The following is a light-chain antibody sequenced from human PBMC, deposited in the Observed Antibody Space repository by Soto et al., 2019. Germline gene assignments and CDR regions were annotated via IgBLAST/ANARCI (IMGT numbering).Light chain of an antibody. J-gene: IGLJ2*01. V-gene: IGLV2-23*02. Sequence: QSALTQPASVSGSPGQSITISCTGTSSDVGSYNLVSWYQQHPGKAPKLMIFEVNKRPSGVSNRFSGSKSGNTASLTISGLPAEDEADYYCCSYAGSSTYVVFGGGTKLTVL. CDR3: CSYAGSSTYVV. CDR1: SSDVGSYNL. CDR2: EVN.